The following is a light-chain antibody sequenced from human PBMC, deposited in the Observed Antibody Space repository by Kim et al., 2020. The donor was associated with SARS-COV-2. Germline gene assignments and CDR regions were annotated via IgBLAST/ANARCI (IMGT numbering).Light chain of an antibody. V-gene: IGKV4-1*01. J-gene: IGKJ2*03. CDR2: WAS. Sequence: RATINCQSSQSVLYSSNNKTYLAWYQQKPGQPPKLLIYWASTRESGVPDRCSGSGSGTDFTLTISSLQAEDVAVYYCQQYYSTPYSFGQGTKLEI. CDR1: QSVLYSSNNKTY. CDR3: QQYYSTPYS.